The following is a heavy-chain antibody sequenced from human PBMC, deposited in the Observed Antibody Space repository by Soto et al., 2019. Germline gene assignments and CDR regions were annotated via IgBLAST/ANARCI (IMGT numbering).Heavy chain of an antibody. J-gene: IGHJ5*02. CDR1: GGSISSYY. Sequence: QVQLQESGPGLVKPSETLSLTCTVSGGSISSYYWSWIRQPPGKGLEWIGYIYYSGSTNYNPSLKGRVTISVDTSKNQFSLKLSSVTAADTAVYYCARDSDIAVAGPNWFDPWGQGTLVTVSS. CDR3: ARDSDIAVAGPNWFDP. V-gene: IGHV4-59*01. D-gene: IGHD6-19*01. CDR2: IYYSGST.